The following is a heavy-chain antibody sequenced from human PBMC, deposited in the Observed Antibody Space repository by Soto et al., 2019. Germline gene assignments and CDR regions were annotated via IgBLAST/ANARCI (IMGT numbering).Heavy chain of an antibody. Sequence: QVQLVHSGAEVKKPGSSVKVSCKASGGTLSSYTFSCVRQAPGQGLEWMGRVIPNLGVTNYAKKFQGRCTIVVDTSTSSAYMELNSLRYDDTAVYYCARDKGYCSDTSCPDFDYWGQGTLVTVSS. D-gene: IGHD2-15*01. V-gene: IGHV1-69*04. CDR3: ARDKGYCSDTSCPDFDY. CDR2: VIPNLGVT. J-gene: IGHJ4*02. CDR1: GGTLSSYT.